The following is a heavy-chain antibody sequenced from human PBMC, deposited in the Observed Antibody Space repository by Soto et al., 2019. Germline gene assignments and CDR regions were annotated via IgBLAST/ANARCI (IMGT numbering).Heavy chain of an antibody. D-gene: IGHD3-16*02. Sequence: QVQLQQWGAGLLKPSETLSLTCAVYGGSFSGYYWSWIRQPPGKGLEWIGEINHSGSTNYNPSLKSRVTISVDTSKNQFSLKLSSVTAADTAVYYCARGDYDYIWGSYRYKGHYGYWGQGTLVTVSS. CDR3: ARGDYDYIWGSYRYKGHYGY. J-gene: IGHJ4*02. CDR2: INHSGST. V-gene: IGHV4-34*01. CDR1: GGSFSGYY.